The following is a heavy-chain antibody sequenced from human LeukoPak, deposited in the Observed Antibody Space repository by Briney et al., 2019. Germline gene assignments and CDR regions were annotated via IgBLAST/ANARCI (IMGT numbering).Heavy chain of an antibody. CDR3: APATPVSGLFDI. V-gene: IGHV3-23*01. CDR2: ISGSGGST. CDR1: GFTFSSYA. D-gene: IGHD3-22*01. J-gene: IGHJ3*02. Sequence: GGSLRLSCAASGFTFSSYAMSWVRQAPGKGLQWVSAISGSGGSTYYADSAKGRFIISRDNSKNTLYLQMNSLRAEDTAVYYCAPATPVSGLFDIWGQGTMVTVSS.